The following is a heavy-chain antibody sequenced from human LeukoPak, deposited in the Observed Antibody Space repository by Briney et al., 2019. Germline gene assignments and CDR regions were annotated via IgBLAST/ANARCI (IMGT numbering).Heavy chain of an antibody. CDR2: IYYSGST. CDR1: GGSISSSSYY. Sequence: SETLSLTCTVSGGSISSSSYYWGWIRQPPGKGLEWIGSIYYSGSTYYNPSLKSRVTISVDTSKNQFSLKLSSVTAADTAVYYCARDDQQLDLDPWGQGTLVTVSS. CDR3: ARDDQQLDLDP. D-gene: IGHD6-13*01. J-gene: IGHJ5*02. V-gene: IGHV4-39*07.